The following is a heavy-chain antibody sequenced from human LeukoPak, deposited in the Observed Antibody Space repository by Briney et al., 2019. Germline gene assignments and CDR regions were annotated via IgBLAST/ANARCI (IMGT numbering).Heavy chain of an antibody. CDR3: AKEWVRGVIHYFDY. D-gene: IGHD3-10*01. J-gene: IGHJ4*02. CDR2: ISGSGGST. V-gene: IGHV3-23*01. Sequence: GGSLRLSCAASGFTFSSYSMNWVRQAPGKGLEWVSAISGSGGSTYYADSVKGRFTISRDNSKNTLYLQMNSLRAEDTAVYYCAKEWVRGVIHYFDYWGQGTLVTVSS. CDR1: GFTFSSYS.